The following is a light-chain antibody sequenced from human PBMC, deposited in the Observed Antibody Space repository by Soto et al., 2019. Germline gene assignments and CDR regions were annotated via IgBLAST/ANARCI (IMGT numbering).Light chain of an antibody. J-gene: IGKJ2*01. V-gene: IGKV1-5*01. CDR2: DAS. CDR3: QQYNLSPYT. Sequence: DIQMTQSPSTLSASVGARVTITCRASQPITAWLAWYQQKPGKAPNLLLYDASDLHSGLPSRFRGSGSGTEFTLSITGLQPDDFATYEGQQYNLSPYTFGQGTKLEIK. CDR1: QPITAW.